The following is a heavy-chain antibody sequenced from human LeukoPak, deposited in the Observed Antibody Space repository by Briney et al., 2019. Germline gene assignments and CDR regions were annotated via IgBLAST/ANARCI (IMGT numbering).Heavy chain of an antibody. Sequence: PGGSLRLSCAASGFTFSSYAMSWVRQAPGKGLEWVGRIKSKTDGGTTDYAAPVKGRFTISRDDSKNTLYLQMNSLKTEDTAVYYCTTDQSYADDYWGQGTLVTVSS. CDR2: IKSKTDGGTT. J-gene: IGHJ4*02. CDR1: GFTFSSYA. CDR3: TTDQSYADDY. V-gene: IGHV3-15*01. D-gene: IGHD3-16*01.